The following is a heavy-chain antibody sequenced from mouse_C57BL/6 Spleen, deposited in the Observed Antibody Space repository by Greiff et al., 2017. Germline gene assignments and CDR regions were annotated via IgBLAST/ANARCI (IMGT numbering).Heavy chain of an antibody. V-gene: IGHV5-9-1*02. Sequence: EVKLMESGEGLVKPGGSLKLSCAASGFTFSSYAMSWVRQTPEKRLEWVAYISSGVDYINYADTVKGRFTISRDNARNTLYLQMSSLKSEDTAMYYCTREDITTVFDYWGQGTTLTVSS. CDR3: TREDITTVFDY. CDR1: GFTFSSYA. CDR2: ISSGVDYI. D-gene: IGHD1-1*01. J-gene: IGHJ2*01.